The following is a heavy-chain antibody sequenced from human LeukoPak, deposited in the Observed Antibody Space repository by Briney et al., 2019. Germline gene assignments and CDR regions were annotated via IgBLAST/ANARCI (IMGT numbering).Heavy chain of an antibody. Sequence: GGSLRLSCAASGFTFSSYGMHWVRQAPGKGLEWVAVIRYDGSNKYYADSVKGRFTISRDNSKNTLYLQMNSLRAEDTAVYYCARASVSAAARPLYYYYYMDVWGKGTTVTVS. J-gene: IGHJ6*03. D-gene: IGHD6-13*01. CDR3: ARASVSAAARPLYYYYYMDV. CDR2: IRYDGSNK. V-gene: IGHV3-33*01. CDR1: GFTFSSYG.